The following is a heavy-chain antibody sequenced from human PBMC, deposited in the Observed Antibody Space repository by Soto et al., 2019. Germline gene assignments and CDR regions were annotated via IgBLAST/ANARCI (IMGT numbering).Heavy chain of an antibody. CDR1: GDSVSSTSAA. J-gene: IGHJ4*02. D-gene: IGHD6-19*01. V-gene: IGHV6-1*01. CDR2: TCYRSKWYS. CDR3: ARGSYYSGWV. Sequence: SQTLSLTCAISGDSVSSTSAAWSWIRQSPSRGLEWLGRTCYRSKWYSDYAVSVKSRITINPDTSKNQFSLQLNSVTPEDTAVYYCARGSYYSGWVWGQGTLATVSS.